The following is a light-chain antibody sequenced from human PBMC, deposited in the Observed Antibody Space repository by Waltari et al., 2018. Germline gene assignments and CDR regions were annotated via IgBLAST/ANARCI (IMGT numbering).Light chain of an antibody. V-gene: IGLV1-47*01. CDR1: SSNVGSNY. CDR2: RKD. J-gene: IGLJ2*01. Sequence: QSVLTQPPSASGTPGQRVTLSCSGSSSNVGSNYVYWYQQLPGTTPKVLIYRKDERPSGVPGRFPGSKSGTSASLAISVLRSEDEAYYYCARWDDSLSGVVFGGGTKVTVL. CDR3: ARWDDSLSGVV.